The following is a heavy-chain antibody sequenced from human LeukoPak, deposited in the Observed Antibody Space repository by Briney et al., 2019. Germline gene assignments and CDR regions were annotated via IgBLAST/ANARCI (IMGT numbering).Heavy chain of an antibody. Sequence: GGSLRLSCAASGFTFDDYCMHWVRQAPGKGLEWVAFIRYDGNNKYYADSVKGRFTISRDNSKDTLYLQMNSLRAEDTAVYFCAKDRAFMGIVVVPGVDSWGQGTLVTVSS. V-gene: IGHV3-30*02. CDR3: AKDRAFMGIVVVPGVDS. CDR1: GFTFDDYC. D-gene: IGHD2-2*03. J-gene: IGHJ4*02. CDR2: IRYDGNNK.